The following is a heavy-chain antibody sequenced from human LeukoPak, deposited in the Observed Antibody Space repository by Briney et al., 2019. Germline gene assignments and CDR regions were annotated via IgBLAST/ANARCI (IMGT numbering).Heavy chain of an antibody. Sequence: GGSLRLSCAASGFTFSSYGMHWVRQAPGKGLEWVAFIRYDGSNKYYADSVKGRFTISRDNSKNTLYLQMNSLRAEDTAVYYCAKDGALLWCGELYHFDYWGQGTLVTVSS. CDR1: GFTFSSYG. D-gene: IGHD3-10*01. J-gene: IGHJ4*02. CDR3: AKDGALLWCGELYHFDY. V-gene: IGHV3-30*02. CDR2: IRYDGSNK.